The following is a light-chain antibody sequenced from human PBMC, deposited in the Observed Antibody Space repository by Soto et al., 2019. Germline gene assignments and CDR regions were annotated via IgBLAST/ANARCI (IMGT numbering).Light chain of an antibody. V-gene: IGKV3-20*01. Sequence: EIVLRQSPGTLSLSPGERATLSFRASQSVSSSYLAWYQQKPGQAPRLLIYGASIRATGIPDRFSGSGSETDFTLTISRLEPEDFAVYYCQQYGSSGTFGQGTKVDI. CDR1: QSVSSSY. CDR3: QQYGSSGT. CDR2: GAS. J-gene: IGKJ1*01.